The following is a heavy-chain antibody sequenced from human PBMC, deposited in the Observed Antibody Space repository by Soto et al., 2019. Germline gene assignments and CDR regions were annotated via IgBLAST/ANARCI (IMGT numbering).Heavy chain of an antibody. D-gene: IGHD3-22*01. CDR3: ARGADSIGFFSPWDVPAYIPV. J-gene: IGHJ4*02. CDR1: GGSVSGSRYS. CDR2: IYHRGTT. Sequence: TLSLTCAVSGGSVSGSRYSWTWIRQPPGKGLEWIGDIYHRGTTYYNPSLRSRVTISEDKAKKQVSLTLASVTAADAGVYFCARGADSIGFFSPWDVPAYIPVWGQGTLVTVSS. V-gene: IGHV4-30-2*01.